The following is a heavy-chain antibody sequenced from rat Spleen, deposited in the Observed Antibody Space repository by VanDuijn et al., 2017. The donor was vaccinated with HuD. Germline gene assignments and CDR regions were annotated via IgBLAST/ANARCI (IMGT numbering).Heavy chain of an antibody. CDR3: AREGHTMDRATYWFAY. Sequence: VQLKESGPGLVQPSQTLSLTCTVSGFSLSNYGVIWFRQPPGKGLEWMGIIWDDGNPNYKSTLKSRLSITRDTSKSQVYLKMNNLQTEDTATYYCAREGHTMDRATYWFAYWGQGTLVTVSS. V-gene: IGHV2-13*01. CDR2: IWDDGNP. D-gene: IGHD1-9*01. J-gene: IGHJ3*01. CDR1: GFSLSNYG.